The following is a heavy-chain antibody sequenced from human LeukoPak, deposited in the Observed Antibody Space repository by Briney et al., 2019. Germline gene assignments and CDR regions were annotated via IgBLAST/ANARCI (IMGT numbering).Heavy chain of an antibody. D-gene: IGHD2-21*01. CDR2: ISGSGDST. CDR3: AKDSPVMTR. V-gene: IGHV3-23*01. J-gene: IGHJ4*02. Sequence: GGSLRLSCAASGFTFSSKGMSWVRQAPGKGLEWVSAISGSGDSTYYADSVKGRFTISRDNSKNTLHLQMNSLRAEDTATYYCAKDSPVMTRWGQGTLVTVSS. CDR1: GFTFSSKG.